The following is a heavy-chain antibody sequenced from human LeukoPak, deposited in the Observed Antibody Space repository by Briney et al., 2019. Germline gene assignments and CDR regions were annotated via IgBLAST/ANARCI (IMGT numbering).Heavy chain of an antibody. D-gene: IGHD1-14*01. V-gene: IGHV3-33*01. CDR2: IWYDGSNH. CDR3: ARDRDRYYYCGMDV. J-gene: IGHJ6*02. CDR1: GFTFCSYV. Sequence: GGAPRLSRAASGFTFCSYVMHWVPQAPGKRLEWGADIWYDGSNHYYADSVMGRFNISRDNSKITLYLQMNSLRAEDTAVYYCARDRDRYYYCGMDVWGQGTTVTVSS.